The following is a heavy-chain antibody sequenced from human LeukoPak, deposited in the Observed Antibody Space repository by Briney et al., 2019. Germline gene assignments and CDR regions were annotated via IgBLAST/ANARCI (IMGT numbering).Heavy chain of an antibody. D-gene: IGHD2-15*01. CDR3: AKAPVTSCRGAFCYPFDS. CDR2: INSDGSST. J-gene: IGHJ4*02. CDR1: GFTFSSYW. V-gene: IGHV3-74*01. Sequence: GGSLRLSCAASGFTFSSYWMHWVRQAPGKGLVWVSRINSDGSSTSYADSVKGRFTISRDNAKNTLYLQMNSLRAEDAAVYYCAKAPVTSCRGAFCYPFDSWGQGTLVTVSS.